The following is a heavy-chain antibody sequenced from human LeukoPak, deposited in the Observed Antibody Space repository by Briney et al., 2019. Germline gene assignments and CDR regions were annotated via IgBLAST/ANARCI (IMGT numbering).Heavy chain of an antibody. CDR2: IYHSGST. Sequence: ASETLSLTCAVSGYSISSGYYWGWIRQPPGKGLEWIGSIYHSGSTYYNPSLKSRVTISVDTSKNQFSLKLGSVTAADTAVYYCARADSNYYYYYYMDVWGKGTTVTVSS. CDR3: ARADSNYYYYYYMDV. V-gene: IGHV4-38-2*01. D-gene: IGHD3-22*01. CDR1: GYSISSGYY. J-gene: IGHJ6*03.